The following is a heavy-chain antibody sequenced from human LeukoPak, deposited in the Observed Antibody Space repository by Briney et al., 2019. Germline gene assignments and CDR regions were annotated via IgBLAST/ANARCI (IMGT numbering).Heavy chain of an antibody. Sequence: PGGSLRLSCAASGFTFSSYSMNWVRQAPGKGLEWVSSISSSSSYIYYADSVKGRFTISRDNAKNSLYLQMNSLRAEDTAVYYCARDRHIPPATYCSGGSCSFDYYYYGMDVWGKGTTVTVSS. J-gene: IGHJ6*04. CDR1: GFTFSSYS. D-gene: IGHD2-15*01. CDR3: ARDRHIPPATYCSGGSCSFDYYYYGMDV. V-gene: IGHV3-21*01. CDR2: ISSSSSYI.